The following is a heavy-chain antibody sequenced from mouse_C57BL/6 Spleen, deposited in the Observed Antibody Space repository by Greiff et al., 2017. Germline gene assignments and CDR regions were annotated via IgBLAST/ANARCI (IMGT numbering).Heavy chain of an antibody. D-gene: IGHD1-1*01. V-gene: IGHV1-50*01. CDR1: GYTFTSYW. CDR3: AKDYYGSFYYAMDY. CDR2: IAPSASST. J-gene: IGHJ4*01. Sequence: QVQLQQPGAELVKPGASVKLSCKASGYTFTSYWMLWVKQRPGPGLEWIGEIAPSASSTNSNQKFKGKATLTVDTSSSTAYMQLSSLTSEDSAVYYCAKDYYGSFYYAMDYWGQGTSVTVSS.